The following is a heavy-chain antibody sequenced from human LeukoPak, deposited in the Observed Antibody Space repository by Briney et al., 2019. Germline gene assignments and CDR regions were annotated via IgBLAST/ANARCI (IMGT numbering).Heavy chain of an antibody. J-gene: IGHJ4*01. CDR1: AFTFSRYS. CDR3: ARSDTFGGIFDY. D-gene: IGHD3-16*01. CDR2: ISSSSSYI. V-gene: IGHV3-21*01. Sequence: GSLRLSCAASAFTFSRYSMNSVRQAPGKGQEWVSSISSSSSYIYYADSVKGRFTISRDNAKTSLYLQMNSLRAEDTAVYYCARSDTFGGIFDYWGHETLVTVSS.